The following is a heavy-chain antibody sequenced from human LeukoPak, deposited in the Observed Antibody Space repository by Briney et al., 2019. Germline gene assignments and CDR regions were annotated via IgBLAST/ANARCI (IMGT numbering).Heavy chain of an antibody. CDR3: VKDSSSYDWGYMDV. Sequence: PGGSLRLSCAASGFTFSTYAMSWVRQAPGKGLEWVSLIGGSDGRTRYADSVEGRFTISRDNSKNTLYLEMNSLRAEDTAVYYCVKDSSSYDWGYMDVWGKGTTVTISS. D-gene: IGHD3-22*01. J-gene: IGHJ6*03. V-gene: IGHV3-23*01. CDR1: GFTFSTYA. CDR2: IGGSDGRT.